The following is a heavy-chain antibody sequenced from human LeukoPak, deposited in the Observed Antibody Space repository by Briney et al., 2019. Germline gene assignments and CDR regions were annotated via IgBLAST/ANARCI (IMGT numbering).Heavy chain of an antibody. D-gene: IGHD6-19*01. CDR2: ISGSGGST. J-gene: IGHJ6*02. V-gene: IGHV3-23*01. CDR3: AKDHPAVAAYYYYGMDV. Sequence: SGRSLRLSCVASGFTFSSYAMSWVRQAPGKGLEWVSAISGSGGSTYYADSVKGRFTISRDNSKNTLYLQMNSLRAEDTAVYHCAKDHPAVAAYYYYGMDVWGQGTTVTVSS. CDR1: GFTFSSYA.